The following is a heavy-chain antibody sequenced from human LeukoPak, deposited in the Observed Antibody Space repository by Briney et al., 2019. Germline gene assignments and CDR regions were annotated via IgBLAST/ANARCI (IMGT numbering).Heavy chain of an antibody. D-gene: IGHD1-26*01. CDR1: GFTFSSYA. J-gene: IGHJ4*02. CDR2: ISYDGSNK. Sequence: GGSLRLSCAASGFTFSSYAMHWVRQAPGKGLEWVAVISYDGSNKYYADSVKGRFTISRDNSKNTLYLQMNSLRAEDTAVYYCARDWGYSGSYFDYFDYWGQGTLVSVSS. V-gene: IGHV3-30*04. CDR3: ARDWGYSGSYFDYFDY.